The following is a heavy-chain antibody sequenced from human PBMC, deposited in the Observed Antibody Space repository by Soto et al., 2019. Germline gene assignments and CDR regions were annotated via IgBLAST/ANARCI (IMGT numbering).Heavy chain of an antibody. CDR3: ARDPTYYYDSSGPTTADY. D-gene: IGHD3-22*01. Sequence: GASVKVSCKASGGTFSSYTISWVRQAPGQRLEWMGRIIPILGIANYAQKFQGRVTITADKSTSTAYMELSSLRSEDTAVYYCARDPTYYYDSSGPTTADYWGQGTLVTVSS. CDR2: IIPILGIA. CDR1: GGTFSSYT. J-gene: IGHJ4*02. V-gene: IGHV1-69*04.